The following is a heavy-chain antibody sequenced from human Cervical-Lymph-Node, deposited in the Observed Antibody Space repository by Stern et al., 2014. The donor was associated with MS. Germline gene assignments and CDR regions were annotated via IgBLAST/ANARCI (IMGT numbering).Heavy chain of an antibody. Sequence: VKLVESGGGLVQSGGSLRLSCAASGFPFSRFSMNLVRQAPGKGLECVSSISSSATYMYYSASVRGRFTISRDNAKSARFLQMNSLRVEDTAVYYCAKYCSDSICNGFDHLGQGALVTVSS. CDR1: GFPFSRFS. D-gene: IGHD2-15*01. J-gene: IGHJ4*02. CDR2: ISSSATYM. V-gene: IGHV3-21*01. CDR3: AKYCSDSICNGFDH.